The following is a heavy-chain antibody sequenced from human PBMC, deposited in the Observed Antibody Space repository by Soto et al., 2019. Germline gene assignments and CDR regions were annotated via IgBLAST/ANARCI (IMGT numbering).Heavy chain of an antibody. CDR2: IGTAGDT. CDR1: GGTFSSYD. Sequence: GGSLRLSCAASGGTFSSYDMHWVRQATGKGLEWVSAIGTAGDTYYPGSVKGRFTISRENAKNSLYLQMNSLRAEDTAVYYCAKGGPGLVDPSYGMDVWGQGTTVTVSS. J-gene: IGHJ6*02. D-gene: IGHD2-8*02. V-gene: IGHV3-13*01. CDR3: AKGGPGLVDPSYGMDV.